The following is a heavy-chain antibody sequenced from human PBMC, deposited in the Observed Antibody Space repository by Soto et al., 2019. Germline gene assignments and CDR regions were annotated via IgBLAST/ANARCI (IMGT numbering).Heavy chain of an antibody. Sequence: EVQLLESGGGLVQPGGSLRLSCAASGFTLSSYAMSWVRQAPGKGLEWVSAISGSGGTTYYADSVKGRFTISRDTSKNXXXXQXXXXXXXDXXXXXXXXVXRYYYDSSGYYSSPLFWGQGTLVTVSS. J-gene: IGHJ4*02. D-gene: IGHD3-22*01. CDR1: GFTLSSYA. V-gene: IGHV3-23*01. CDR3: XXVXRYYYDSSGYYSSPLF. CDR2: ISGSGGTT.